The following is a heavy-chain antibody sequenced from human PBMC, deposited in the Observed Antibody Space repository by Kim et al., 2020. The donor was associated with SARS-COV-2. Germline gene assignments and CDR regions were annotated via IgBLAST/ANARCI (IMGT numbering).Heavy chain of an antibody. CDR1: GGTFSSYA. D-gene: IGHD3-10*01. J-gene: IGHJ4*02. V-gene: IGHV1-69*04. CDR3: ALVRGASYYFDY. Sequence: SVKVSCKASGGTFSSYAISWVRQAPGQGLEWMGRIIPILGIANYAQKFQGRVTITADKSTSTAYMELSSLRSEDTAVYYCALVRGASYYFDYWGQGTLATVSS. CDR2: IIPILGIA.